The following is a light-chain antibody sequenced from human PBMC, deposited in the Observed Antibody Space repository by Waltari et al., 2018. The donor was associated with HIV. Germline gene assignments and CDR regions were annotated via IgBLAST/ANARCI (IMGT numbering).Light chain of an antibody. CDR2: EVT. Sequence: QSALTQPTSVSGSPGQSITISCTGTSSDVGDYYVSWYQHHTAKAPKFIIYEVTNRPSGVSYRFSGSNAGTTATLTISGLLAEDEADYFCSSYISSATPEFGGGTRLTVL. CDR1: SSDVGDYY. V-gene: IGLV2-14*01. J-gene: IGLJ3*02. CDR3: SSYISSATPE.